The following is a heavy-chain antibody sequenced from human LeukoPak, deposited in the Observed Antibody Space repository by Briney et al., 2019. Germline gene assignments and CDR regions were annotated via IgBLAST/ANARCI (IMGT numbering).Heavy chain of an antibody. D-gene: IGHD3-10*01. CDR3: ASMSQPSGSFDL. CDR2: FHITGST. V-gene: IGHV4-4*07. CDR1: GDSISSYY. Sequence: PWETLSLTCTVSGDSISSYYWSWIRQPAGKGLEWIGRFHITGSTTYNPSLKSRVSISVDTSRNQFSLKLRSVTAADTAVYYCASMSQPSGSFDLWGQGTLVTVSS. J-gene: IGHJ4*02.